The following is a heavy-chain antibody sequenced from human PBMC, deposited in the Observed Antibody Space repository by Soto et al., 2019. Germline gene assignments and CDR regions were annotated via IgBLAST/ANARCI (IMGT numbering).Heavy chain of an antibody. CDR2: LSSSSSYI. Sequence: GGSLRLSCAASGFTFSSYSMNWVRQAPGKGLEWVSSLSSSSSYIYYADSVKGRFTISRDNAKNSLYLQMNSLRAEDTAVYYCARGSMADGYYGMDVWGQGTTVTVS. D-gene: IGHD3-10*01. CDR1: GFTFSSYS. CDR3: ARGSMADGYYGMDV. V-gene: IGHV3-21*01. J-gene: IGHJ6*02.